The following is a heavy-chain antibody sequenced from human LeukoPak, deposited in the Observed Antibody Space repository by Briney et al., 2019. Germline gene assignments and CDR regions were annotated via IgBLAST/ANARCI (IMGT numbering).Heavy chain of an antibody. D-gene: IGHD6-13*01. CDR1: GGSTSRYY. Sequence: SETLSLTCTVSGGSTSRYYWSWIRQPPGQRLEWLGYLYYSGNTTYNPSLKSRLTMSLDTSKNQISLRLISLTAADTAVYYCARLPGIAAIWGQGTLVTVSS. J-gene: IGHJ4*02. V-gene: IGHV4-59*08. CDR2: LYYSGNT. CDR3: ARLPGIAAI.